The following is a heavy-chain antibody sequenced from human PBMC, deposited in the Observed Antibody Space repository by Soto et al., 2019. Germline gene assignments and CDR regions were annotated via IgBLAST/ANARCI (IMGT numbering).Heavy chain of an antibody. J-gene: IGHJ3*02. CDR1: GGFFSGFC. CDR2: INQSGST. Sequence: LVILFPPSAVFGGFFSGFCWNWVPPPPGKGLEWIGEINQSGSTNYNPSLKSRVTISVDTSKNQFSLKLSSVTAADSAVYYCARVVGSSGWYYGSFDIWGPGTMVTVSS. D-gene: IGHD6-19*01. CDR3: ARVVGSSGWYYGSFDI. V-gene: IGHV4-34*01.